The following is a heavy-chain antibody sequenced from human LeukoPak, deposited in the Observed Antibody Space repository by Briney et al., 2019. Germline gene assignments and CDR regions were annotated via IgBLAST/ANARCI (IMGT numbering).Heavy chain of an antibody. J-gene: IGHJ4*02. CDR3: AKGHLAVAGGYYFDS. CDR1: GFTFDDYA. CDR2: ISWNSGRI. Sequence: GRSLRLSCAASGFTFDDYAMHWVRQVPGKGLEWVSGISWNSGRIAYADSLKGRFTISRDNAKNSLYLEMNSLRPEDTAFYYCAKGHLAVAGGYYFDSWAQGTLVTVSS. D-gene: IGHD6-19*01. V-gene: IGHV3-9*01.